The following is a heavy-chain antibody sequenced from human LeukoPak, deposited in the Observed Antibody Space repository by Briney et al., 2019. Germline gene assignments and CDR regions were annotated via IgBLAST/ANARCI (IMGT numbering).Heavy chain of an antibody. CDR3: ATNEWSGYYFEY. CDR2: IYSSGST. V-gene: IGHV4-39*01. Sequence: SETLSLTCTVSGGSISSSSYDWGWIRQPRGKGLEWIGSIYSSGSTYYNPTLKRRITISVNTSKNQFSLKLSSVTAADTAVYYCATNEWSGYYFEYWGQGTLVPVSS. J-gene: IGHJ4*02. D-gene: IGHD3-3*01. CDR1: GGSISSSSYD.